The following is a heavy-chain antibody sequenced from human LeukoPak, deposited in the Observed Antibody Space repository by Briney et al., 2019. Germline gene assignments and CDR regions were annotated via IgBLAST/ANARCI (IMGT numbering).Heavy chain of an antibody. CDR3: ARALDDFWSGYPTYFDY. CDR2: IYYSGST. CDR1: GGSISSSSYY. J-gene: IGHJ4*02. Sequence: SETLSLTCTVFGGSISSSSYYWGWIRQPPGKGLEWIGSIYYSGSTYYNPSLKSRVTISVDTSKNQFSLKLSSVTAADTAVYYCARALDDFWSGYPTYFDYWGQGTLVTVSS. V-gene: IGHV4-39*01. D-gene: IGHD3-3*01.